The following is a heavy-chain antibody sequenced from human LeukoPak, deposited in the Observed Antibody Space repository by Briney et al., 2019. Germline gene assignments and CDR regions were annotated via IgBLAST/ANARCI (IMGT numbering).Heavy chain of an antibody. D-gene: IGHD3-9*01. CDR2: IYYSGST. V-gene: IGHV4-31*03. J-gene: IGHJ3*02. CDR1: GGSISSGGYY. Sequence: SETLSLTCTVSGGSISSGGYYWSWIRQHPGKGLEWIGYIYYSGSTYYNPSLKSRVTISVDTSKNQFSLKLSSVTAADTAVYYCARGYYDILTGPPEDAFDIWCQGTMVTVSS. CDR3: ARGYYDILTGPPEDAFDI.